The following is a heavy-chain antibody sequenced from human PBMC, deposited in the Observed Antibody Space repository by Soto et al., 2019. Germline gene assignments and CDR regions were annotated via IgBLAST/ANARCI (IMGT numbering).Heavy chain of an antibody. CDR2: ISGSGGST. J-gene: IGHJ4*01. V-gene: IGHV3-23*01. Sequence: EVQLLESGGGLVQPGGSLRLSCAASGFTFSSYAMSWVRQAPGKGLEWVSAISGSGGSTYYADSVKGRFTISRDNCKNRLDRQINSQRGEYTAVYHCATDNGLLVVSQSGYWGQGTLVTVSS. CDR1: GFTFSSYA. D-gene: IGHD6-6*01. CDR3: ATDNGLLVVSQSGY.